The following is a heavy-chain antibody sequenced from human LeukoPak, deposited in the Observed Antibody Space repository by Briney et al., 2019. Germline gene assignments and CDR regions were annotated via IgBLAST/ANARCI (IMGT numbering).Heavy chain of an antibody. CDR1: GNTLTKFS. D-gene: IGHD3-10*01. Sequence: ASVKVSCKVSGNTLTKFSMHWVRQAPGKGLEWMGGFDLDEGKRIYAQKLKGRVIMTEDTSTDTAYMEIKSLTFEDTAVYYCARARDYYGSGSYYPNYYYYYMDVWGKGTTVTVSS. V-gene: IGHV1-24*01. CDR2: FDLDEGKR. CDR3: ARARDYYGSGSYYPNYYYYYMDV. J-gene: IGHJ6*03.